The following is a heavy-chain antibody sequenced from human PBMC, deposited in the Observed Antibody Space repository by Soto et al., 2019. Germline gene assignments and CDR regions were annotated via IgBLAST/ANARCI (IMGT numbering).Heavy chain of an antibody. Sequence: PSETLSLTCTVSGGSLSSGRYYWSWIRQHPGKGLEWIGYIYYSGSTYYNPSLKSRVTISVDTAKNQFSLKLSSVTAADTAVYYCARDARLRTARPVAAAGTPIYYYYYYMDVWGKGTKVTVSS. CDR2: IYYSGST. CDR1: GGSLSSGRYY. J-gene: IGHJ6*03. D-gene: IGHD6-13*01. CDR3: ARDARLRTARPVAAAGTPIYYYYYYMDV. V-gene: IGHV4-31*03.